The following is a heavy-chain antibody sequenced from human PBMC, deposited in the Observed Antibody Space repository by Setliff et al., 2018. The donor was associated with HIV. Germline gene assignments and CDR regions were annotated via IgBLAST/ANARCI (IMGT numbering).Heavy chain of an antibody. Sequence: TSETLSLTCGVSGVSISTSNWWSWVRQPPGRGLEWIGDIYYSGNTNYNPSLKSRVTISVDKSKNQFSLKLRSVTAADTAVYYCARDEEYYYGSGSYNNEKRSAFDIWGQGTMVTVSS. CDR1: GVSISTSNW. CDR3: ARDEEYYYGSGSYNNEKRSAFDI. CDR2: IYYSGNT. D-gene: IGHD3-10*01. V-gene: IGHV4-4*02. J-gene: IGHJ3*02.